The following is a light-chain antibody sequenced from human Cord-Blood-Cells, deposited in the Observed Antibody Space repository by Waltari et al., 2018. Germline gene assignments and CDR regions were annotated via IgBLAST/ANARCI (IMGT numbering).Light chain of an antibody. CDR1: SSDVGGYNY. Sequence: QSALTQPASVSGSPGQSITISCTGTSSDVGGYNYVSLYQQHPGKAPKLMIYDVSKRPSGVSHRFSASKSGNTASLTISGLQAEDEADYYCSSYTSSSTWVFGGGTKLTVL. J-gene: IGLJ3*02. CDR2: DVS. CDR3: SSYTSSSTWV. V-gene: IGLV2-14*01.